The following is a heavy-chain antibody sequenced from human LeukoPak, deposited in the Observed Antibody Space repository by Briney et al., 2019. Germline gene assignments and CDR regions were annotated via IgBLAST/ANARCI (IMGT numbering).Heavy chain of an antibody. CDR1: GFTFSNAW. CDR2: IKCKTDGGTT. V-gene: IGHV3-15*01. CDR3: TTTPSITMIVVVTDFDY. J-gene: IGHJ4*02. D-gene: IGHD3-22*01. Sequence: GGSLRLSCAASGFTFSNAWMSWLRQAPGKGLEWVGRIKCKTDGGTTDYAAPVKGRFIISRDDSKNTLYLQMNSLKTEDTGVYYCTTTPSITMIVVVTDFDYWGQGTLVTVSS.